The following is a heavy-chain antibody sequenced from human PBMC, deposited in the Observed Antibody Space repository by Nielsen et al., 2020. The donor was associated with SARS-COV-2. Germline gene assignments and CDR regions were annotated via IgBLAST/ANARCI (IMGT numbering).Heavy chain of an antibody. CDR1: GFTFSTYE. V-gene: IGHV3-7*01. CDR3: ATNSDWRHDY. CDR2: IKPDGSEE. Sequence: GGSLRLSCAASGFTFSTYEMTWVRQAPGKGLEWVANIKPDGSEEYYVDSVKGRFTISRDNAKNSLDLQMNSLRAEDMAVYYCATNSDWRHDYWGQGTLVTVST. J-gene: IGHJ4*02. D-gene: IGHD6-19*01.